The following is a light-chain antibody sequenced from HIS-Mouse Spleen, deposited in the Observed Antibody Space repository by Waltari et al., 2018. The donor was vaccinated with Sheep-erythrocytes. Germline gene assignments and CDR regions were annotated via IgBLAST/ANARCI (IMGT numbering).Light chain of an antibody. CDR3: AAWDDSLNGYV. CDR2: EVS. V-gene: IGLV2-8*01. Sequence: QSALTQPPSASGSPGQSVTISCTGPSSDFGGSNSVSWYQQHPGKAPKLMIYEVSKRPSGVPDRFSGSKSGTSASLAISGLQSEDEADYYCAAWDDSLNGYVFGTGTKVTVL. CDR1: SSDFGGSNS. J-gene: IGLJ1*01.